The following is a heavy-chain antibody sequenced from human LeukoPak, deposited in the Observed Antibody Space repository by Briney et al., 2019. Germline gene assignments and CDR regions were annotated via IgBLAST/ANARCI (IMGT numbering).Heavy chain of an antibody. CDR2: ISGSGGST. D-gene: IGHD3-3*01. J-gene: IGHJ6*02. Sequence: GGSLRLSCAASGFTFSSYAMSWVRQAPGKGLEWVSAISGSGGSTYYADSVKGRFTISRDNSKNTLYLQMNSLRAEDTAVYYCAKLEADFWSGYYVSESGYYYGMDVWGQGTTVTFSS. CDR3: AKLEADFWSGYYVSESGYYYGMDV. V-gene: IGHV3-23*01. CDR1: GFTFSSYA.